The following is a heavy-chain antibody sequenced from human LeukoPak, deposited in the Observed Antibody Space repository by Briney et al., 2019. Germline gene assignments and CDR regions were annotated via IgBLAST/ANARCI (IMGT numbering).Heavy chain of an antibody. CDR1: VFTFSGVW. J-gene: IGHJ3*01. V-gene: IGHV3-7*03. CDR3: ARSSYSSSSSV. D-gene: IGHD6-6*01. Sequence: GGSLRLSCAVSVFTFSGVWMSWSRQAPGKGLAWVASINSNGSEVYYADVVKGRFTISRDNAKNSLYLQINSLRAEDTAVYYCARSSYSSSSSVWGQGTMVTVSS. CDR2: INSNGSEV.